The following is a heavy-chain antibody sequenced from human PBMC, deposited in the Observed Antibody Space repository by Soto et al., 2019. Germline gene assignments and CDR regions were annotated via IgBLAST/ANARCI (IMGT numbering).Heavy chain of an antibody. D-gene: IGHD2-2*01. V-gene: IGHV3-30*18. Sequence: GGSLRLSCAASGFTFSSYGMHWVRQAPGKGLEWVAVISYDGSNKYYADSVKGRFTISRDNSKNTLYLQMNSLRAEDTAVYYCAKDGFEVVPAAEVSDYYYGMDVWGQGTTVTVS. CDR1: GFTFSSYG. J-gene: IGHJ6*02. CDR3: AKDGFEVVPAAEVSDYYYGMDV. CDR2: ISYDGSNK.